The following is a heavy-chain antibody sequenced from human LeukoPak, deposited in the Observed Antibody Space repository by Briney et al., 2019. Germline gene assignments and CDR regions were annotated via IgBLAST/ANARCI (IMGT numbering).Heavy chain of an antibody. J-gene: IGHJ3*02. Sequence: GGSLRLSCAASGFTFSSYGMHWVRQAPGKGLEWVAFIRYDGRIKYYADSVKGRFTISRDNSKNTLYLQMNSLRAEDTAVYYCARVSWVRGAFDIWGQGTMVTVSS. D-gene: IGHD3-10*01. V-gene: IGHV3-30*02. CDR1: GFTFSSYG. CDR3: ARVSWVRGAFDI. CDR2: IRYDGRIK.